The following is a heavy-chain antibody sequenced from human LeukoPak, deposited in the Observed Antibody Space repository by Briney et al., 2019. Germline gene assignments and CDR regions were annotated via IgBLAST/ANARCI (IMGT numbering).Heavy chain of an antibody. Sequence: GGSLRLSCAASGFTFSSYGMHWVRQAPGKGLEWVSYITSSSSTIYYADSVKGRFTISRDNAKNSLYLQMNSLRDEDTAVYYCAREWKYYYDNSGYSYWGQGTLVTVSS. CDR2: ITSSSSTI. V-gene: IGHV3-48*02. J-gene: IGHJ4*02. D-gene: IGHD3-22*01. CDR1: GFTFSSYG. CDR3: AREWKYYYDNSGYSY.